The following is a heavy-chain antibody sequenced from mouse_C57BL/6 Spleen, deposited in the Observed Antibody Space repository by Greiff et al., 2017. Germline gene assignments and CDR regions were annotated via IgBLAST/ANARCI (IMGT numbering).Heavy chain of an antibody. CDR1: GYAFSSYW. V-gene: IGHV1-80*01. D-gene: IGHD2-10*02. CDR2: IYPGDGDT. Sequence: VQLVESGAELVKPGASVKISCKASGYAFSSYWMNWVKQRPGKGLEWIGQIYPGDGDTTYNGKFKGKATLTADKSSSTAYMQLSSLTSEDSAVYFCARASSTYYAMDYWGQGTSVTVSA. CDR3: ARASSTYYAMDY. J-gene: IGHJ4*01.